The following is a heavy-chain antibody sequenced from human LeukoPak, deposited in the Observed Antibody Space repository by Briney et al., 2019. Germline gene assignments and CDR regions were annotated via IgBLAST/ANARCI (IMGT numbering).Heavy chain of an antibody. CDR2: IHYSEST. V-gene: IGHV4-39*01. Sequence: SETLSLTCTVSGGSVISDTYYWGWIRQPPGKGLEWIGSIHYSESTYYTPSLKTRITMSVDTSKNQFSLKLSSVTAADTAVYYCARGRRVVVVAAGKWFDPWGQGTLVTVSS. J-gene: IGHJ5*02. D-gene: IGHD2-15*01. CDR3: ARGRRVVVVAAGKWFDP. CDR1: GGSVISDTYY.